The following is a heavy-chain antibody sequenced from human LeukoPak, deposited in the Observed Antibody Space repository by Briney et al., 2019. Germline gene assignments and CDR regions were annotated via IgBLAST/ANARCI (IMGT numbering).Heavy chain of an antibody. D-gene: IGHD3-9*01. CDR1: GFTFSSYA. CDR2: ISGSGGST. CDR3: AKDRWYDILTGYFDY. J-gene: IGHJ4*02. Sequence: GGSLRLSCAASGFTFSSYAMSWVRPAPGKGLEWVSAISGSGGSTYYADSVKGRFTISRDNSKNTLYLQMNSLRAEDTAVYYCAKDRWYDILTGYFDYWGQGILVTVSS. V-gene: IGHV3-23*01.